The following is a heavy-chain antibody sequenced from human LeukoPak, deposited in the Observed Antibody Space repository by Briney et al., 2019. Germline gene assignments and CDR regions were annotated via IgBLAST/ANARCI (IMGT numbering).Heavy chain of an antibody. J-gene: IGHJ4*02. V-gene: IGHV4-34*01. D-gene: IGHD3-10*01. Sequence: ETLSLTCAVYGGSFSGYYWNWIRQPPGKGLEWIGEINHSGSTNYNPSLKSRVTISVDTSKNQFSLKLSSVTAADTAVYYCARNTMVSETIDYWGQGTLVTVSS. CDR3: ARNTMVSETIDY. CDR2: INHSGST. CDR1: GGSFSGYY.